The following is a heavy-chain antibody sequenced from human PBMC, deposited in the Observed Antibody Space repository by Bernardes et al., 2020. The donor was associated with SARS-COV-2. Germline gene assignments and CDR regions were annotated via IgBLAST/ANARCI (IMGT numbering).Heavy chain of an antibody. CDR1: GYGSTNHW. D-gene: IGHD3-10*01. CDR3: VSLRVDSTMGQFDS. J-gene: IGHJ4*02. Sequence: GESLKISCKGSGYGSTNHWISWVRQMPGKGLEWMGRIDPKDSETTYRPSFQGHVTMSLEKSTSTAFLQWSSLKASDSAMYFCVSLRVDSTMGQFDSWGQGTRVTVSS. CDR2: IDPKDSET. V-gene: IGHV5-10-1*01.